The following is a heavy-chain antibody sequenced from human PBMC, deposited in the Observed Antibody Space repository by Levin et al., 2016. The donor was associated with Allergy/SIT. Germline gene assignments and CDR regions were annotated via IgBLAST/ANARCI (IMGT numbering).Heavy chain of an antibody. Sequence: WVRQAPGQRLEWMGWINGDTGDTKYSQMFQGRVTITRDTSARTAYMQLSSLRSEDTAVYYCARLYYDILSGYYRGYFDSWGQGTLVTVSS. V-gene: IGHV1-3*01. CDR2: INGDTGDT. J-gene: IGHJ4*02. CDR3: ARLYYDILSGYYRGYFDS. D-gene: IGHD3-9*01.